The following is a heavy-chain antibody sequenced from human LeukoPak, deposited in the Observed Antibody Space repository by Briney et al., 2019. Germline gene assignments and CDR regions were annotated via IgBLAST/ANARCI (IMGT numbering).Heavy chain of an antibody. CDR2: IYTSGST. V-gene: IGHV4-4*07. Sequence: SETLSLTCTVSGGSISSYYWSWIRQPAGKGLEWIGRIYTSGSTNYNPSLKSRVTISVDTSKNQFSLKLSSVTAADTAVYYCARDYLQTNYYDSTNNWFDPWGQGTLVTVSS. CDR3: ARDYLQTNYYDSTNNWFDP. J-gene: IGHJ5*02. CDR1: GGSISSYY. D-gene: IGHD3-22*01.